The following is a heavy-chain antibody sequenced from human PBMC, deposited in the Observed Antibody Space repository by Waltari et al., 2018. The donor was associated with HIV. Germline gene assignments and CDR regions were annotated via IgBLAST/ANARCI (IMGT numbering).Heavy chain of an antibody. CDR3: VSARETMGVDFDY. D-gene: IGHD3-10*01. Sequence: QVQLVQSGAEVRRPGSSVKVFCQAAGGLFLSYSINWVRQAPGQGLEGMGGVIPNSDKPSYAQKFQGRVTITADKSTSTAYMELHSLRSGDTAVYYCVSARETMGVDFDYWGQETLVTVSS. CDR1: GGLFLSYS. J-gene: IGHJ4*02. CDR2: VIPNSDKP. V-gene: IGHV1-69*02.